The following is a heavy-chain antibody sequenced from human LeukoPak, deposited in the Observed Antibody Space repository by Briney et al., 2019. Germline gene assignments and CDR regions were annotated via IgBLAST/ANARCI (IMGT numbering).Heavy chain of an antibody. CDR2: ISGSGGTT. Sequence: GGTLRLSCAASRFTFSNFAMSWVRQAPGRGLEWVSAISGSGGTTYYADSVKGRFTISRDNSKNTLYLQMNSLRAEDTAVYYCAKNPGYFDSSDFYTWGQGTLVTVSS. J-gene: IGHJ4*02. CDR1: RFTFSNFA. D-gene: IGHD3-22*01. CDR3: AKNPGYFDSSDFYT. V-gene: IGHV3-23*01.